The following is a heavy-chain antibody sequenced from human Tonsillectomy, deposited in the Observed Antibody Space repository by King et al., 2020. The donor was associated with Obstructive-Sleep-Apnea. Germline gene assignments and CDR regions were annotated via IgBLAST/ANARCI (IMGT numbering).Heavy chain of an antibody. V-gene: IGHV3-30*18. D-gene: IGHD3-10*01. CDR3: AKEIYGEGFDY. CDR2: ISYDGSNK. CDR1: GFTFSSYG. Sequence: VQLVESGGGVVQPGRSLRLSCAASGFTFSSYGMHWVRQAPGKVVEWVAVISYDGSNKYYADSVKGRFTISRDNSKNKLYLQMNSLSAGDTAVYYCAKEIYGEGFDYWGQGTLVTVSS. J-gene: IGHJ4*02.